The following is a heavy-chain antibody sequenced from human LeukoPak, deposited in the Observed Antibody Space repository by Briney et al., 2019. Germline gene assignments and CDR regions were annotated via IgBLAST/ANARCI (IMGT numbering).Heavy chain of an antibody. CDR2: IYTSGST. V-gene: IGHV4-61*02. J-gene: IGHJ5*02. D-gene: IGHD1-26*01. CDR1: GGSISSGSYY. Sequence: SQTLSLTCTVSGGSISSGSYYWSRIRQPAGKGLEWIGRIYTSGSTNYNPSLKSRVTISVDTSKNQFSLKLSSVTAADTAVYYCARAAVWWNWFDPWGQGTLVTVSS. CDR3: ARAAVWWNWFDP.